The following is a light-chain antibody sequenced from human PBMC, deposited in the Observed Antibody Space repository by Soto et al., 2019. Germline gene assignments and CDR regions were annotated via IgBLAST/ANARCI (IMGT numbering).Light chain of an antibody. CDR2: GAF. CDR3: QQRNIWPPVT. V-gene: IGKV3-11*01. CDR1: PSVTSY. Sequence: DNVWTQSTATLSMAPCARAPLSVRASPSVTSYLAWYQQKPGQPPRLLIYGAFNRDAGIPSRFSGSGSGTDFTLTISSLEAEDSAVYFCQQRNIWPPVTVGQGGRPEIK. J-gene: IGKJ5*01.